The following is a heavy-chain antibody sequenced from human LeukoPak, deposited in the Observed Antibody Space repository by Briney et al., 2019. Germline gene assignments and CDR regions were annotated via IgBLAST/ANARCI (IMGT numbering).Heavy chain of an antibody. V-gene: IGHV1-18*01. CDR2: ISAYNGNT. J-gene: IGHJ4*02. D-gene: IGHD5-12*01. CDR3: ARWLRYSNLDY. CDR1: VGTFSSYA. Sequence: ASVKVSCKASVGTFSSYAISWVRQAPGQGLEWMGWISAYNGNTNYAQKLQGRVTMTTDTSTSTAYMELRSLRSDDTAVYYCARWLRYSNLDYWGQGTLVTVSS.